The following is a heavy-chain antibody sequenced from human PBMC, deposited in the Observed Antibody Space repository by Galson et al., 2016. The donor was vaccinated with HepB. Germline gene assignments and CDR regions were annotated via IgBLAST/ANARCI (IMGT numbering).Heavy chain of an antibody. V-gene: IGHV3-53*01. CDR2: IYSGGTT. J-gene: IGHJ4*02. D-gene: IGHD2-15*01. CDR1: GFPVTDNY. CDR3: ASSYCTGGSCYFYD. Sequence: SLRLSCAVSGFPVTDNYMSWVRQAPGKGLEWLSVIYSGGTTNYADSLKGRFTISRDNSKNTVYLHISSLRVEDTAVYYCASSYCTGGSCYFYDWGQGTLLTVSS.